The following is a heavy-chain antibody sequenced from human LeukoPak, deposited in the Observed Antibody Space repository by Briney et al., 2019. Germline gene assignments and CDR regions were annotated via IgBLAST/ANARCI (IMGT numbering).Heavy chain of an antibody. Sequence: SQTLSLTCTVSGGSISSGSYYWSWIRQPPGKGLEWIGRIYTSGSTNYNPSLKSRVTISVDTSKNQFSLKLSSVTAADTAVYYCARDRVAAAGIDYWGQGTLVTVSS. J-gene: IGHJ4*02. CDR1: GGSISSGSYY. CDR3: ARDRVAAAGIDY. V-gene: IGHV4-61*02. D-gene: IGHD6-13*01. CDR2: IYTSGST.